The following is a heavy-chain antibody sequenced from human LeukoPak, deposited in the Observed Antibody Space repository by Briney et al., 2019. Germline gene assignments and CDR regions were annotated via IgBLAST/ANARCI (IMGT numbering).Heavy chain of an antibody. CDR1: GSSISSTSYY. J-gene: IGHJ4*02. CDR3: ARQGGGIDY. D-gene: IGHD3-16*01. Sequence: SETLSLTCTVSGSSISSTSYYWGWIREPPGLGLEWIGSIYYSENISYNPSLKSRVTISVDTSKNQFSLKLSSVTAADTAVYYCARQGGGIDYWGQGTLVTVSS. V-gene: IGHV4-39*01. CDR2: IYYSENI.